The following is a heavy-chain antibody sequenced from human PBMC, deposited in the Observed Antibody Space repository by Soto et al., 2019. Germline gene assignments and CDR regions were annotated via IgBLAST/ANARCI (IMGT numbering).Heavy chain of an antibody. V-gene: IGHV4-30-2*01. CDR1: GGSISSGGYS. CDR3: AREFGYYFDY. CDR2: IYHGGNS. J-gene: IGHJ4*02. D-gene: IGHD3-10*01. Sequence: QLQLQESGSGLVKPSQTLSLTCAVSGGSISSGGYSWSWIRQPPGKGLEWIGYIYHGGNSYYNPSLKCRFTISIDSSQNQFSLKLSSVTAADTAVYYCAREFGYYFDYWGQGTLVTVSS.